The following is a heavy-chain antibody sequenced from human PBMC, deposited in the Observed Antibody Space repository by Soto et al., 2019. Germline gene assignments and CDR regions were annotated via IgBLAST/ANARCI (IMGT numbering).Heavy chain of an antibody. Sequence: PWESLKISCNTSVYTFSRYWIAWVRQTPGRGLEWMGIFYPADSATRYSPSFQGQVTISADQSTSTAYLHRNSLKASDSATYYCARKDSSGYSNWCDPWGQGTLVTVSS. D-gene: IGHD3-22*01. CDR2: FYPADSAT. V-gene: IGHV5-51*01. J-gene: IGHJ5*02. CDR1: VYTFSRYW. CDR3: ARKDSSGYSNWCDP.